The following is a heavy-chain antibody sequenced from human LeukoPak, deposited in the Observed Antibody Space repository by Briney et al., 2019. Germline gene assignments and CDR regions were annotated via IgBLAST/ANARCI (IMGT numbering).Heavy chain of an antibody. V-gene: IGHV1-46*01. CDR2: INASGGST. CDR3: ARDLEGYSTWFDP. CDR1: GYSFTSYY. D-gene: IGHD5-18*01. J-gene: IGHJ5*02. Sequence: ASVKVSCTASGYSFTSYYMHWVRQAPGQGLEWMGIINASGGSTSYAQKFQGRVTMTRDMSTSTVYMELFSLRSEDTAVYYCARDLEGYSTWFDPWGQGTLVTVSS.